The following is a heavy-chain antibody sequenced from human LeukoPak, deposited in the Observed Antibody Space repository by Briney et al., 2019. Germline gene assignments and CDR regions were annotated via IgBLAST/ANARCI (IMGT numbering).Heavy chain of an antibody. Sequence: SETLSLTCTVPGGSVNIYNWGWIRQPPGKGLEWIWSIYYSGSSYYNQFLKNRVSISVDTSKNQLSLKLSSVSDADTGVYYCGRGLNKWNGLDWFDGWGEGSLVTV. CDR3: GRGLNKWNGLDWFDG. CDR1: GGSVNIYN. J-gene: IGHJ5*02. D-gene: IGHD1-1*01. CDR2: IYYSGSS. V-gene: IGHV4-39*01.